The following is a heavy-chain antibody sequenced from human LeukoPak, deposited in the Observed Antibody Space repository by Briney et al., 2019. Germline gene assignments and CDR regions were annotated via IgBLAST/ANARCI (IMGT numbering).Heavy chain of an antibody. Sequence: GASVKVSCKASGYTFTGYYMHGVRQAPGQGLEWMGRINPNSGGTNYAQKFQGRVTMTRDTSISTAYMELSRLRSDDTAVYYCARRTMVRGETTIYYYYMDVWGKGTTVTVSS. CDR1: GYTFTGYY. V-gene: IGHV1-2*06. J-gene: IGHJ6*03. CDR2: INPNSGGT. D-gene: IGHD3-10*01. CDR3: ARRTMVRGETTIYYYYMDV.